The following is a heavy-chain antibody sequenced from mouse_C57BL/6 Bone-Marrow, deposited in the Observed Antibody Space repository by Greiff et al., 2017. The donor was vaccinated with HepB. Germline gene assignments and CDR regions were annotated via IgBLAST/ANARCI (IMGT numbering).Heavy chain of an antibody. CDR3: EREGYSNYAMDY. D-gene: IGHD2-5*01. V-gene: IGHV1-20*01. CDR1: GYSFTGYF. CDR2: INPYNGDT. J-gene: IGHJ4*01. Sequence: EVQLQQSGPELVKPGDSVKISCKASGYSFTGYFMNWVMQSHGKSLEWIGRINPYNGDTFYNQKFKGKAPLTVDKSSSTAHMELRSLTSEDSAVYYCEREGYSNYAMDYWGQGNSVTVTS.